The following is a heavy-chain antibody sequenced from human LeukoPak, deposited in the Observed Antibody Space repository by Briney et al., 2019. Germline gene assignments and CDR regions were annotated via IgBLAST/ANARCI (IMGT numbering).Heavy chain of an antibody. J-gene: IGHJ1*01. Sequence: SETLSLTCGVSGYSISSGYYWGWIRQPPGKGLEWMGSLYHSGNTYYNPSLKSRVTISVDTSKNQFSLKLSAVTAADTAVYYXXRXAEXGXLGXFQHWGXGTLVTVSS. CDR3: XRXAEXGXLGXFQH. CDR1: GYSISSGYY. D-gene: IGHD6-13*01. CDR2: LYHSGNT. V-gene: IGHV4-38-2*01.